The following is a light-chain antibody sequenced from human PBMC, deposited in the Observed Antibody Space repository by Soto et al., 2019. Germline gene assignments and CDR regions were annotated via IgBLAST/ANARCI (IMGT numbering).Light chain of an antibody. CDR3: QQYYNVPFT. Sequence: DIVMTQSPDSLAVSLGERPTINCKSSQTVLYSSNNKSYLAWYQLKPGQPPKLLIYWASTRESGVPDRFSGSGSGTDFTLTITSLRAEDVAVYYCQQYYNVPFTFGPGTTVDIK. CDR1: QTVLYSSNNKSY. V-gene: IGKV4-1*01. CDR2: WAS. J-gene: IGKJ3*01.